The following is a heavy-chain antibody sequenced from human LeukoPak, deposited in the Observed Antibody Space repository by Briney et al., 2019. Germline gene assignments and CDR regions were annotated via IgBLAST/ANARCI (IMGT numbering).Heavy chain of an antibody. CDR2: ISSNGGST. D-gene: IGHD3-22*01. CDR1: GFTFSSYA. CDR3: ARDRDSSKAHDY. V-gene: IGHV3-64*01. Sequence: SGGSLRLSCAASGFTFSSYAMHWVRQAPGKGLEYVSAISSNGGSTYYANSVKGRFTISRDNSKNTLYLQMNSLRAEDTAVYYCARDRDSSKAHDYWGQGTLVTVSS. J-gene: IGHJ4*02.